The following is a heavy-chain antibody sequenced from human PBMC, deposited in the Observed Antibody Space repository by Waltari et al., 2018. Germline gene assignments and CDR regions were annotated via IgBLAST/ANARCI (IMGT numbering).Heavy chain of an antibody. J-gene: IGHJ4*02. CDR3: AKEIAVTPTYYFDS. CDR2: IRGSGYNT. Sequence: EVQLLDSGGGLVQPGGSLRLSCAASGFIFSHYAMHGVRQAPGKGWEGVSGIRGSGYNTYYADSVKGRVTISRDNFKNTVYLQMNSLRVEDTAVYFCAKEIAVTPTYYFDSWGLGTLVTVSS. D-gene: IGHD4-17*01. V-gene: IGHV3-23*01. CDR1: GFIFSHYA.